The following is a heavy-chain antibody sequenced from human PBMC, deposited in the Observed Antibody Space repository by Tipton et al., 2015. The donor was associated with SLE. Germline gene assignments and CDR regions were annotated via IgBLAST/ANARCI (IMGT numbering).Heavy chain of an antibody. CDR1: GFTFGDYA. V-gene: IGHV3-49*04. D-gene: IGHD3-3*01. CDR3: ARVFGVVTLIPNAFDI. CDR2: IRSKAYGGTT. Sequence: RSLRLSCTASGFTFGDYAMSWVRQAPGKGLEWVGFIRSKAYGGTTEYAASVKGRFTISRDDSKSIAYLQMNSLKTEDTAVYYCARVFGVVTLIPNAFDIWGQGTMVTVSS. J-gene: IGHJ3*02.